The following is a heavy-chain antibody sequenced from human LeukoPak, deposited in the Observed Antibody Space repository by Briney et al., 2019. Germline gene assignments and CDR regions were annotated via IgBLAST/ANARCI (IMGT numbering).Heavy chain of an antibody. CDR3: AKQAASESPVNY. CDR1: GFTFSSYA. D-gene: IGHD6-25*01. Sequence: EASLRLSCAASGFTFSSYAMSWVRQAPGKGLEWVSAISGSGGSTYYADSVKGRFTISRDNSKNTLYLQMNSLSAEDTAVYYCAKQAASESPVNYWGQGTLVTVSS. V-gene: IGHV3-23*01. J-gene: IGHJ4*02. CDR2: ISGSGGST.